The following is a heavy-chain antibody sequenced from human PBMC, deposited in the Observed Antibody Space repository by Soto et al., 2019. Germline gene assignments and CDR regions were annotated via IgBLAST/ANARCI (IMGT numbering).Heavy chain of an antibody. D-gene: IGHD3-9*01. J-gene: IGHJ6*02. CDR2: IIPILGIA. CDR3: ARERYFDWTWLSGMDV. Sequence: ASVKVSCKASGGTFSSYTISWVRQAPGQGLEWMGRIIPILGIANYAQKFQGRVTITADKSTSTAYMELSSLRSEDTAVYYCARERYFDWTWLSGMDVWGQGATVTVSS. V-gene: IGHV1-69*02. CDR1: GGTFSSYT.